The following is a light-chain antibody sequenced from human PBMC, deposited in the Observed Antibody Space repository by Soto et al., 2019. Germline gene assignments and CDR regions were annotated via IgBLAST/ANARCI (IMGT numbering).Light chain of an antibody. CDR2: LNSDGSH. V-gene: IGLV4-69*01. CDR3: QTWGTGILV. CDR1: SGHSSNA. Sequence: QLVLTQSPPASASLGASVKLTCTLSSGHSSNAIAWHQQQPEKGPRYLMKLNSDGSHSKGDGTPDRFSGSSSGAEHYLTISSLQSEDEADYYCQTWGTGILVFGGGTKVTVL. J-gene: IGLJ2*01.